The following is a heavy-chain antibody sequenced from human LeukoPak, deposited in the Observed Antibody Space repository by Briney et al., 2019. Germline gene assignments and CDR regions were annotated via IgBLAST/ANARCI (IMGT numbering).Heavy chain of an antibody. CDR2: ISSSSSTI. V-gene: IGHV3-48*01. CDR3: ARDVGYYGSGSYYDY. D-gene: IGHD3-10*01. CDR1: GFTFSSYS. J-gene: IGHJ4*02. Sequence: GGSLRLSRAASGFTFSSYSMNWVRQAPGKGLEWVSYISSSSSTIYYADSVKGRFTISRDNAKNSLYLQMNSLRAEDTAVYYCARDVGYYGSGSYYDYWGQGTLVTVSS.